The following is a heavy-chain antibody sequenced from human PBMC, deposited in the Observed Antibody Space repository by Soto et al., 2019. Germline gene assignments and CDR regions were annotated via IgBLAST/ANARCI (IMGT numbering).Heavy chain of an antibody. CDR1: GFTFSSYA. CDR2: ISYDGSNK. Sequence: GGSLRLSCAASGFTFSSYAMHWVRQAPGKGLEWVAVISYDGSNKYYADSVKGRFTISRDNSKNTLYLQMNSLRAEDTAVYYCARDSLLWFGGDAFGIWGQGTMVTVSS. CDR3: ARDSLLWFGGDAFGI. J-gene: IGHJ3*02. V-gene: IGHV3-30-3*01. D-gene: IGHD3-10*01.